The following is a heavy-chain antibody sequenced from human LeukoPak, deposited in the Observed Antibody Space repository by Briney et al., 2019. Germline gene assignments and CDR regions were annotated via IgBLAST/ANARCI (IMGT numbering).Heavy chain of an antibody. V-gene: IGHV1-2*02. CDR1: GYIFTGYY. D-gene: IGHD3-22*01. Sequence: GSVKVSCKASGYIFTGYYMHWVRQAPGQGLEWMGWINPNSGGTNYAQKFQGRVTTTRDTSISTAYMDLSRLGSDDTAVYYCARVAVAMKLVGFDYWGQGTLVTVSS. J-gene: IGHJ4*02. CDR2: INPNSGGT. CDR3: ARVAVAMKLVGFDY.